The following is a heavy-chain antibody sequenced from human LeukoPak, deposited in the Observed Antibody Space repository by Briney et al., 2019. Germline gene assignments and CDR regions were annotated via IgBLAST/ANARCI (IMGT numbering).Heavy chain of an antibody. J-gene: IGHJ6*02. V-gene: IGHV1-18*01. CDR3: ARDQIPVRYGSGSRAAYYYYGMDV. D-gene: IGHD3-10*01. CDR2: ISAYNGNT. CDR1: GYTFTSYG. Sequence: ASVKVSCKASGYTFTSYGISWVRQAPGQGLEWMGWISAYNGNTNYAQKLQGRVTMTTDTSTSTAYMELRSLRSDGTAVYYCARDQIPVRYGSGSRAAYYYYGMDVWGQGTAVTVSS.